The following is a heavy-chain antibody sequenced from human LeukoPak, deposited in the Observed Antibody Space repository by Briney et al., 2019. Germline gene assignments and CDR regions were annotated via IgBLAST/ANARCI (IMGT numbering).Heavy chain of an antibody. CDR2: IDYSGRT. V-gene: IGHV4-61*08. D-gene: IGHD1-26*01. CDR3: ASNIPTPTTSPPLGY. J-gene: IGHJ4*02. Sequence: SETLSLTCTVSGGSIGSGGYYWSWIRQPPGKGLEWIGYIDYSGRTKYNPSLKSRVTISVDTSKNQFSLKLSSVTAADTAVYYCASNIPTPTTSPPLGYWGQGTLVTVSS. CDR1: GGSIGSGGYY.